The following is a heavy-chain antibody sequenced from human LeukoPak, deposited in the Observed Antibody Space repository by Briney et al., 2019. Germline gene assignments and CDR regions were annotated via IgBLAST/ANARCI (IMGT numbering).Heavy chain of an antibody. J-gene: IGHJ4*02. Sequence: GGSLRLSCSASGFSFSGYWMTWVRQAPGKGLEWVANIKEDGSEKYYADFVKGRFTISRDNAKNSLDLEMNSLRAEDMAVYYCARGGSTDYWGQGNLVTVSS. V-gene: IGHV3-7*03. CDR2: IKEDGSEK. D-gene: IGHD2/OR15-2a*01. CDR3: ARGGSTDY. CDR1: GFSFSGYW.